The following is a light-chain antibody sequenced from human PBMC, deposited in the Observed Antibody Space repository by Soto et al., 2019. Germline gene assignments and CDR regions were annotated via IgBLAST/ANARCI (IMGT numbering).Light chain of an antibody. CDR3: QSYDSSLSRRWV. CDR2: GN. V-gene: IGLV1-40*01. Sequence: QSVMTQPPSVSAAPGQKVTISCSGSSSNIGGNSVSWYQQLPGTAPKLLVAGNRPSGVPDRFSVSKSGASASLAITGLQAEDEADYYCQSYDSSLSRRWVFGGGTKVTVL. CDR1: SSNIGGNS. J-gene: IGLJ3*02.